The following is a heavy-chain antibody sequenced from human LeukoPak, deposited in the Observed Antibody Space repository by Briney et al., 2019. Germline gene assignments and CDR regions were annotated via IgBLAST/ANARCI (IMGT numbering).Heavy chain of an antibody. CDR1: GGSISSYY. D-gene: IGHD3-3*01. J-gene: IGHJ4*02. Sequence: SETLSLTCTVSGGSISSYYWSWIRQPPGKRLEWIGHIYYSGSTNYNPSLKSRVTISVDTSKNQVSLKLSSVTAADTAVYYCASRSSIWSGYQDTLYYFDSWGQGTLVTVSS. CDR2: IYYSGST. V-gene: IGHV4-59*01. CDR3: ASRSSIWSGYQDTLYYFDS.